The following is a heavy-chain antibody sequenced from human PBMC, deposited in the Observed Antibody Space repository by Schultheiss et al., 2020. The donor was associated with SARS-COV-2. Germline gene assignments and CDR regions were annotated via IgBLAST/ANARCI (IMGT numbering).Heavy chain of an antibody. D-gene: IGHD1-1*01. Sequence: GGSLRLSCKGSGYSFTSYWIGWVRQMPGKGLECLGLIYPGDSETRYSPSFQGQVTISADKSISTAYLQWSSLKTSDTAMYYCATLPVTTFDIWGQGTMVTVSS. CDR2: IYPGDSET. J-gene: IGHJ3*02. CDR1: GYSFTSYW. CDR3: ATLPVTTFDI. V-gene: IGHV5-51*01.